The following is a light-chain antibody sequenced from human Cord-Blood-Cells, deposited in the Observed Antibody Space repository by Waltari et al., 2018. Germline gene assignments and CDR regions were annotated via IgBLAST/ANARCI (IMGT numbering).Light chain of an antibody. V-gene: IGKV1-5*03. J-gene: IGKJ1*01. CDR3: QQYRT. Sequence: DIQITQSPSTLSASVGDRVTITCRASQSISSWLAWYQQKPGKAPKLLIYKASSLESGGPSRFSGSGSGTEFTLTISSLQPDDFATYYCQQYRTFGQGTKVEIK. CDR1: QSISSW. CDR2: KAS.